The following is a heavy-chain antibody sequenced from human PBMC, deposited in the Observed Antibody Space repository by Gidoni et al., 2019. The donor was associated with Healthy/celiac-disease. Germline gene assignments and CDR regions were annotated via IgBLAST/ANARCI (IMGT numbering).Heavy chain of an antibody. CDR3: ARAISSSWYDGMDV. J-gene: IGHJ6*03. CDR1: GFPFSSYG. V-gene: IGHV3-33*08. D-gene: IGHD6-13*01. CDR2: IWYDGSNK. Sequence: QVPLVEPGGGVVQPGRSLRLSCAASGFPFSSYGMHWVRQAPGKGLEWVAVIWYDGSNKYYADSVKGRFTISRDNSKNTLYLQMNSLRAEDTAVYYCARAISSSWYDGMDVWGKGTTVTVSS.